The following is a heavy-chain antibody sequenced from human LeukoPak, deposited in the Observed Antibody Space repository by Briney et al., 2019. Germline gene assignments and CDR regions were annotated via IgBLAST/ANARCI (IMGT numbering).Heavy chain of an antibody. CDR2: IRSKAYGGTT. V-gene: IGHV3-49*04. CDR3: TSRTTPDY. Sequence: GGSLRLSCTASGFTFGDYAMSWVRQAPGKGLEWVGFIRSKAYGGTTEYAASVKGRFTISRDDSKSIAYLQMNSLKTGDTAVYYCTSRTTPDYWGQGTLVTVSS. D-gene: IGHD2/OR15-2a*01. CDR1: GFTFGDYA. J-gene: IGHJ4*02.